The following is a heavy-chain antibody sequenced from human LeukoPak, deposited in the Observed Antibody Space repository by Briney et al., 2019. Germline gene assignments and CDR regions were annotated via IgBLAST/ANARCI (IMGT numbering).Heavy chain of an antibody. V-gene: IGHV3-30*02. Sequence: PGGSLRLSCAASGFTFSSYGMHWARQAPGKGLEWVAFIRYDGSNKYYADSVKGRFTISRDNSKNTLYLQMNSLRAEDTAVYYCAKDNVHPGSSSWTFDYWGQGTLVTVSS. D-gene: IGHD6-13*01. CDR1: GFTFSSYG. CDR2: IRYDGSNK. J-gene: IGHJ4*02. CDR3: AKDNVHPGSSSWTFDY.